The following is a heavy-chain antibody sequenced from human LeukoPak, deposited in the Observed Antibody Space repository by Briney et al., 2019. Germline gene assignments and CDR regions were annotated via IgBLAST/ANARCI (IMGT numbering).Heavy chain of an antibody. D-gene: IGHD1-26*01. CDR1: GFTFSSYA. J-gene: IGHJ5*02. CDR2: ISGSGGST. Sequence: GGSLRLSCAASGFTFSSYAMSWVRQAPGKGLEWVSAISGSGGSTYYADSVKGRFTISRDNSKNTLYLQMSSLRAEDTAIYYCARDGGGSYYGWFDPWGQGTLVTVSS. CDR3: ARDGGGSYYGWFDP. V-gene: IGHV3-23*01.